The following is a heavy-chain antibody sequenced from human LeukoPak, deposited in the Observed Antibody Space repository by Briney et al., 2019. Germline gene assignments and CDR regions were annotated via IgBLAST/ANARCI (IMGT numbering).Heavy chain of an antibody. D-gene: IGHD6-19*01. Sequence: ASVKVPCKPSGYTFTSYYLHWVRQAPGQGLGWMGWINPNTGATISAQKFQGRVTMTRDTSINTAYMELSRLTSDDTAVYYCARDRVGSGWPRPYYFENWGQGTLVTVSS. V-gene: IGHV1-2*02. CDR1: GYTFTSYY. CDR2: INPNTGAT. CDR3: ARDRVGSGWPRPYYFEN. J-gene: IGHJ4*02.